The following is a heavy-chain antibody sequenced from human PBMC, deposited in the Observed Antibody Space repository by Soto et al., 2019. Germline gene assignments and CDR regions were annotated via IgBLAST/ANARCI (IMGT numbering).Heavy chain of an antibody. CDR2: INASNGNT. Sequence: ASVKVSCKASGYTFTSYAMHWVRQAPGQRLEWMGWINASNGNTKYSQKFQGRVTITRDTSASTAYMELSSLRSEDTAVYYCARDQIAARRRVGVYYYMDVWGKGTTVTVSS. J-gene: IGHJ6*03. D-gene: IGHD6-6*01. CDR1: GYTFTSYA. CDR3: ARDQIAARRRVGVYYYMDV. V-gene: IGHV1-3*01.